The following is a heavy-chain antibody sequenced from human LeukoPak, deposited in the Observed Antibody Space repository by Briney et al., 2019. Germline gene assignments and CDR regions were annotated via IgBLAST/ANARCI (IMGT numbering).Heavy chain of an antibody. CDR3: ARDANSGNDPFDY. Sequence: ASVKVSCKASGYTFTGYYMHWVRQAPGQGLEWMGWINPNSGGTNYAQKFQGRVTVTRDTSINTAYMELSSLRSDDTAIYYCARDANSGNDPFDYWGQGTLVTVSS. CDR1: GYTFTGYY. J-gene: IGHJ4*02. D-gene: IGHD1-1*01. CDR2: INPNSGGT. V-gene: IGHV1-2*02.